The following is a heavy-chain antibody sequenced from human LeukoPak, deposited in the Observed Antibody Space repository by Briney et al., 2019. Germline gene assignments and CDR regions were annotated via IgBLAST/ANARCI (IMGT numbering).Heavy chain of an antibody. J-gene: IGHJ4*02. D-gene: IGHD1-7*01. CDR2: IYSGGST. V-gene: IGHV3-53*01. CDR3: AKVPRAELTYYFDY. CDR1: GFTLSSNY. Sequence: PGGSLRLSCAASGFTLSSNYMSWVRQAPGKGLEWVSVIYSGGSTYYADSVKGRFTISRDNSKNTLYLQMNSLRAEDTAVYYCAKVPRAELTYYFDYWGQGTLVTVSS.